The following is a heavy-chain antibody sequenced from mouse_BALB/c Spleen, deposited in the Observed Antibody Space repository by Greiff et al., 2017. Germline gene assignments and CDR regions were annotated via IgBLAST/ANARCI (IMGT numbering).Heavy chain of an antibody. CDR2: ISSGSSTI. CDR3: ARDRGSSPLDY. D-gene: IGHD1-1*01. Sequence: DVMLVESGGGLVQPGGSRKLSCAASGFTFSSFGMHWVRQAPEKGLEWVAYISSGSSTIYYADTVKGRFTISRDNPKNTLFLQMTSLRSEDTAMYYCARDRGSSPLDYWGQGTTLTVSS. CDR1: GFTFSSFG. J-gene: IGHJ2*01. V-gene: IGHV5-17*02.